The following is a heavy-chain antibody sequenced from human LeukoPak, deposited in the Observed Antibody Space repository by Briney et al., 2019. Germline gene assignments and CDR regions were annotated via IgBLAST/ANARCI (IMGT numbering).Heavy chain of an antibody. J-gene: IGHJ4*02. CDR2: IYPGDSDA. V-gene: IGHV5-51*01. Sequence: RGESLKISCKGSGYSFNSYWIGWVRQMPGKGLKWMGIIYPGDSDARYSPSFQGQVTISADKSISTAYLQWSSLKASDTAMYYCARARSLGSGYYYSAFDYWGQGTLVTVSS. D-gene: IGHD3-22*01. CDR3: ARARSLGSGYYYSAFDY. CDR1: GYSFNSYW.